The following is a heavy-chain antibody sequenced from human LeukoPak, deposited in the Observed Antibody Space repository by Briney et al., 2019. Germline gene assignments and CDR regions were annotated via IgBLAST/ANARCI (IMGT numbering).Heavy chain of an antibody. CDR2: IYYSGST. CDR1: GGSISSSSYY. CDR3: ARQAPYGQGAFDI. J-gene: IGHJ3*02. V-gene: IGHV4-39*01. Sequence: PSETLSLTCTVSGGSISSSSYYWGWIRQPPGKGLEWIGSIYYSGSTYYNPSLKSRVTISVDTSKNQFSLKLSSVTAADTVVYYCARQAPYGQGAFDIWGQGTMVTVSS. D-gene: IGHD2-8*01.